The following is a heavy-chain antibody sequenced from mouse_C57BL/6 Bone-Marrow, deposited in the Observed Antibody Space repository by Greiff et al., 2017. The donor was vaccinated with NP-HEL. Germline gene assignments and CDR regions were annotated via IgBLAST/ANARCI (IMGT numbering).Heavy chain of an antibody. J-gene: IGHJ3*01. CDR2: ISNLAYSI. CDR3: ARPYSNYGEFAY. V-gene: IGHV5-15*01. D-gene: IGHD2-5*01. CDR1: GFTFSDYG. Sequence: EVKLVESGGGLVQPGGSLKLSCAASGFTFSDYGMAWIRQAPRKGPEWVAFISNLAYSIYYADNVTGRFTISRENAKNTLYLEMSSLRSEDTAMYYCARPYSNYGEFAYWGQGTLVTVSA.